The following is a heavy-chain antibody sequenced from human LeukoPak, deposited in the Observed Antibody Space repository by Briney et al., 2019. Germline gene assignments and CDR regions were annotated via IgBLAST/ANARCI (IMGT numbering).Heavy chain of an antibody. Sequence: SETLSLTCAVYGGSFSNYYWSWIRQPPGKGLEWIGEINHSGSTNYNPSLKSRVTISVDTSKNQFSLKLSPVTAADTAVYYCARGLRIAAASSSYYFDYWGQGTLVTVSS. D-gene: IGHD6-13*01. V-gene: IGHV4-34*01. J-gene: IGHJ4*02. CDR1: GGSFSNYY. CDR3: ARGLRIAAASSSYYFDY. CDR2: INHSGST.